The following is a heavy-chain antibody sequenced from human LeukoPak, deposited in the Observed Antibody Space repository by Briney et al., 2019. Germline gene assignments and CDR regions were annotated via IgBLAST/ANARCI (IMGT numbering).Heavy chain of an antibody. CDR2: IIPIFGTA. Sequence: SVKVSCKASGGTFSSYAISWVRQAPGQGLEWMGGIIPIFGTANYAQKSQGRVTITADESTSTAYMELSSLRSEDTAVYYCARDLRGSGSYRDYYYYYYMDVWGKGTTVTVSS. V-gene: IGHV1-69*13. CDR1: GGTFSSYA. D-gene: IGHD3-10*01. J-gene: IGHJ6*03. CDR3: ARDLRGSGSYRDYYYYYYMDV.